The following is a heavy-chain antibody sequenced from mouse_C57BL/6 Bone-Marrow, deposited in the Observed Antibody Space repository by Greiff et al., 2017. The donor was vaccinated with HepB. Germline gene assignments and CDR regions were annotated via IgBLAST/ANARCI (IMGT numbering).Heavy chain of an antibody. CDR1: GYTFTSYG. J-gene: IGHJ3*01. Sequence: QVQLKESGAELARPGASVKLSCKASGYTFTSYGISWVKQRTGQGLEWIGEIYPRSGNTYYNEKFKGKATLTADKSSSTAYMELRSLTSEDSAVYFCARSRGYPWFAYWGQGTLVTVSA. CDR2: IYPRSGNT. CDR3: ARSRGYPWFAY. V-gene: IGHV1-81*01. D-gene: IGHD2-2*01.